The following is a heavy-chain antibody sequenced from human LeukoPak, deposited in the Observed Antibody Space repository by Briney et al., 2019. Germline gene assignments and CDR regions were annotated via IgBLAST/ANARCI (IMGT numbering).Heavy chain of an antibody. Sequence: SETLSLTCTASGGSISSYSWSWIRQPPGKGLEWIWYIYYSGSTNYNPSLKSRVTISVDTSKNQFSLKLSSVTAADTAVYYCARHGGSIVGASWFDPWGQGTLVTVSS. CDR1: GGSISSYS. V-gene: IGHV4-59*08. D-gene: IGHD1-26*01. J-gene: IGHJ5*02. CDR2: IYYSGST. CDR3: ARHGGSIVGASWFDP.